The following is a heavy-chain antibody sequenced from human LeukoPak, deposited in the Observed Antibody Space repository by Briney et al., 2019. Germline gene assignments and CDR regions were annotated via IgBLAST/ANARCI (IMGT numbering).Heavy chain of an antibody. D-gene: IGHD5-18*01. V-gene: IGHV3-23*01. J-gene: IGHJ4*02. CDR1: GFTFSSYA. CDR3: AKDRYSYGFAEYDY. Sequence: GGSLRLSCAASGFTFSSYAMGWVRQAPGKGLEWVSLISGSGGSTYYADSVKGRFIISRDNSKNTLYLQMNSLRAEDTAVYYCAKDRYSYGFAEYDYWGQGTLVTVSS. CDR2: ISGSGGST.